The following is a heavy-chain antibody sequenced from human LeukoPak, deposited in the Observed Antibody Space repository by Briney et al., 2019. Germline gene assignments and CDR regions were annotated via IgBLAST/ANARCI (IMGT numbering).Heavy chain of an antibody. CDR3: AIGYCRGGSCDDEPGDAFDI. J-gene: IGHJ3*02. D-gene: IGHD2-15*01. V-gene: IGHV1-18*01. CDR2: ISAYNGNT. CDR1: GYTFTSYG. Sequence: GASVKVSCKASGYTFTSYGISWVRQAPGQGLEWMGWISAYNGNTNYAQKLQGRVTMTRDRSTSTVHMELSSLRSEDTAVYYCAIGYCRGGSCDDEPGDAFDIWGQGTMVAVSS.